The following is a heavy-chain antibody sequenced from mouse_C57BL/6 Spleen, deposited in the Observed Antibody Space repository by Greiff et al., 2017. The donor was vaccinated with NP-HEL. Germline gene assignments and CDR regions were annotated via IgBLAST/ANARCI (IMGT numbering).Heavy chain of an antibody. CDR1: GYTFTDYE. CDR3: TRPMMTEWYFDV. V-gene: IGHV1-15*01. D-gene: IGHD2-4*01. CDR2: IDPETGGT. J-gene: IGHJ1*03. Sequence: VQLQQSGAELVRPGASVTLSCKASGYTFTDYEMHWVKQTPVHGLEWIGAIDPETGGTAYNQKVKGKARLTVDKSSDAAYMELRSLTYEDSAVYYCTRPMMTEWYFDVWGTGTTVTVSS.